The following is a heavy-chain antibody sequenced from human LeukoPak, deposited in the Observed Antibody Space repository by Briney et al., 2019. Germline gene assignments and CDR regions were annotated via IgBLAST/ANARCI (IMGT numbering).Heavy chain of an antibody. V-gene: IGHV1-2*02. CDR1: GYTFTGYY. Sequence: ASVKVSCKASGYTFTGYYMHWVRQARGQGLEWMGWINPNSGGTNYAQKFQGRVTMTRDTSISTAYMELSRLRSDDTAVYYCATIPNHNSGYDYRHDYWGQGTLVTVSS. CDR2: INPNSGGT. CDR3: ATIPNHNSGYDYRHDY. J-gene: IGHJ4*02. D-gene: IGHD5-12*01.